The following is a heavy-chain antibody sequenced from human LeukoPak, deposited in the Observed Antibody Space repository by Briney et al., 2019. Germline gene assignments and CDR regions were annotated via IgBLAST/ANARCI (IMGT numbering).Heavy chain of an antibody. CDR3: ARDLSDCGMYYFDY. D-gene: IGHD2-21*02. V-gene: IGHV1-69*13. CDR2: IIPISGTA. Sequence: ASVKVSCKASGGSFSSYAISWVRLAPGQGLEWMGGIIPISGTANYAQKFQGRVTITADESTSTAYMDLNSLRSEDTAVYYCARDLSDCGMYYFDYWGQGTLVTVSS. J-gene: IGHJ4*02. CDR1: GGSFSSYA.